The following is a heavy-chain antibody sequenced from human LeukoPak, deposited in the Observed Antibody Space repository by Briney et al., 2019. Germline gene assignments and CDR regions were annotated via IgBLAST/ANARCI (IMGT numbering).Heavy chain of an antibody. J-gene: IGHJ3*02. CDR3: ARGGVVYPDSFDI. CDR1: GFTFSSYA. CDR2: ISSNGGST. D-gene: IGHD2-15*01. Sequence: PGGSLRLSCSASGFTFSSYAMHWVRQAPGKGLEYVSAISSNGGSTYYADSVKGRFTISRDNSKNTLYLQMSSLRAEDTAVYYCARGGVVYPDSFDIWGRGTMVTVSS. V-gene: IGHV3-64D*06.